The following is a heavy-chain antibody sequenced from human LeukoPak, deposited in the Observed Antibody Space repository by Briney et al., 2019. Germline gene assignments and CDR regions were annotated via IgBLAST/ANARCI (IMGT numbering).Heavy chain of an antibody. J-gene: IGHJ4*02. D-gene: IGHD3-22*01. CDR2: IKNDGSEK. CDR3: ARGGGYQRY. V-gene: IGHV3-7*01. Sequence: GGSLRLSCAASGFTFSGYWMSWVRQAPGKGLEWVAKIKNDGSEKFYVDSVRGRFTISRDIAKNSVYLQMNSLTAEDTAVYYCARGGGYQRYWGQGTLVTVSS. CDR1: GFTFSGYW.